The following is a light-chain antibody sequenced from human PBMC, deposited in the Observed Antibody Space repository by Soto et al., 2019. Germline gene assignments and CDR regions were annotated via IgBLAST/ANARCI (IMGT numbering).Light chain of an antibody. CDR1: QTVKTY. V-gene: IGKV1-39*01. J-gene: IGKJ2*01. Sequence: DIQMTQSPSSLYAAVGDRVTLTCRASQTVKTYLNWYQQKPGKAPKLLIYAASLLQSGVPSRFSGSGSDTDFTLTINSLQPEDLATYDCQQSYSRPYTVGQGAKLEI. CDR2: AAS. CDR3: QQSYSRPYT.